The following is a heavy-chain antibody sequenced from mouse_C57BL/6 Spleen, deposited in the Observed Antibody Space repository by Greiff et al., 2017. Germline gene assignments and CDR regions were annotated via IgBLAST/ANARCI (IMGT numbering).Heavy chain of an antibody. Sequence: VQLQQPGAELVKPGASVKLSCKASGYTFTSYWMHWVKQRPGRGLEWIGRIDPNSGGTKYNEKFKSKATLTVDKPSSTAYMPLSSLTSEDSAGYNCERPQGYYFDSWGQGTTLTVSS. V-gene: IGHV1-72*01. J-gene: IGHJ2*01. CDR3: ERPQGYYFDS. CDR2: IDPNSGGT. CDR1: GYTFTSYW.